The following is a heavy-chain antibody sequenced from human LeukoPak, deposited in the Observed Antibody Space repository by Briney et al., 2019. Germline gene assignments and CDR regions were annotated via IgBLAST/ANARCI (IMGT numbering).Heavy chain of an antibody. V-gene: IGHV1-46*01. CDR3: ARNTYCSGGSCYFRNDY. CDR2: ISPGGGST. D-gene: IGHD2-15*01. CDR1: GGTFSSYA. Sequence: ASVKVSCKASGGTFSSYAISWVRQAPGQGLEWMGIISPGGGSTTYAQKFQGRITMARDTSTNTVYMELSSLRSEDTAVYYCARNTYCSGGSCYFRNDYWGQGTLVTVSS. J-gene: IGHJ4*02.